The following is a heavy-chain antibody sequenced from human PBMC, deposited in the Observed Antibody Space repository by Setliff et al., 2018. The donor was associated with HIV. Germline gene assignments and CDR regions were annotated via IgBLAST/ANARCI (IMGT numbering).Heavy chain of an antibody. D-gene: IGHD1-1*01. CDR3: AREDNSGYVDY. J-gene: IGHJ4*02. CDR1: GVSFSDYY. Sequence: ETLSLTCAVYGVSFSDYYWTWIRQPPGRGLGWIGEIHHTGSTNYNPSLKSRGTISVDTSKKHFSLKLSSVTAADTAIYYCAREDNSGYVDYWGQGTLVTVSS. CDR2: IHHTGST. V-gene: IGHV4-34*01.